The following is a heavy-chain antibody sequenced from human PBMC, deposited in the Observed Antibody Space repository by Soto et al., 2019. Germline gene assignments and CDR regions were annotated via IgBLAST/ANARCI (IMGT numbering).Heavy chain of an antibody. J-gene: IGHJ6*02. CDR2: ISGSGGST. V-gene: IGHV3-23*01. CDR3: AKFLGPAAMGGGNYYYGMDV. D-gene: IGHD2-2*01. Sequence: GGSLRLSCAASGFTFSSYAMSWVRQAPGKGLEWVSAISGSGGSTYYADSVKGRFTISRDNSKNTLYLQMNSLRAEDTAVYYCAKFLGPAAMGGGNYYYGMDVWGQGTTVTVSS. CDR1: GFTFSSYA.